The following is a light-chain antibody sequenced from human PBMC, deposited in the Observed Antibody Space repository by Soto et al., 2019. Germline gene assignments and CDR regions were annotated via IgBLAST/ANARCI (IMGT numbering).Light chain of an antibody. CDR1: SSNIGNNY. Sequence: QSVLTQPPLVSAAPGQKVTISCSGSSSNIGNNYVSWYQQLPGTAPKLLIYDNNERPSGIPDRFSGSKSGTSATLGITGLQTGDEADYYCGTWDSSLSSWVFSGGTKLTVL. V-gene: IGLV1-51*01. J-gene: IGLJ3*02. CDR2: DNN. CDR3: GTWDSSLSSWV.